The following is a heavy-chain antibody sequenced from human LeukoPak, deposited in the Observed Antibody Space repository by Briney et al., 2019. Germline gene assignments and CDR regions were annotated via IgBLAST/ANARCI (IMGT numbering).Heavy chain of an antibody. D-gene: IGHD6-19*01. J-gene: IGHJ1*01. Sequence: PGGSLRLSCAASGFTFSSYAMSWVRQAPGKGLEWVSAISGSGGSTNYADSVKGRFTISRDNSKNMLYLQMNSLRAEDTAVYYCAKDGDSSGWPLYFQHWGQGTLVTVSS. CDR1: GFTFSSYA. CDR3: AKDGDSSGWPLYFQH. CDR2: ISGSGGST. V-gene: IGHV3-23*01.